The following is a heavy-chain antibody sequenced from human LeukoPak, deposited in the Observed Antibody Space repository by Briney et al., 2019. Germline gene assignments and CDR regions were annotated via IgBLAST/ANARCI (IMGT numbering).Heavy chain of an antibody. CDR1: GGSISSYY. CDR3: ARERSSTINTYYFDS. D-gene: IGHD4-11*01. Sequence: PSETLSLTCTASGGSISSYYWNWIRQPAGKGLEWIGRMYVSGNTNYNPSLKSRVTMSLDTSTNQFSLKLSSVTAADTAVYYCARERSSTINTYYFDSWGQGTLVTVSS. V-gene: IGHV4-4*07. J-gene: IGHJ4*02. CDR2: MYVSGNT.